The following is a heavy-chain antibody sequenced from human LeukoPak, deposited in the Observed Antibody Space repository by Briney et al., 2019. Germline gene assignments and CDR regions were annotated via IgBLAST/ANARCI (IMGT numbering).Heavy chain of an antibody. CDR1: GYTFTDYH. D-gene: IGHD3-16*01. CDR2: IKPHNGDT. J-gene: IGHJ4*02. V-gene: IGHV1-2*06. CDR3: ARDPYVAGDH. Sequence: GASVKVSCKASGYTFTDYHMHWVRQAPGQGPEWMGRIKPHNGDTDCAQRFQGRVTLTRDTSIRTAYMELSSLRSDDTAVYYCARDPYVAGDHWGQGTLVTVSS.